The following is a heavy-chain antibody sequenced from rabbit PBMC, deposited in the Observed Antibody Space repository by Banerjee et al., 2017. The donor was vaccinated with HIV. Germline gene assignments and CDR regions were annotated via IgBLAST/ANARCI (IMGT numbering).Heavy chain of an antibody. Sequence: QSLEESGGGLVQPEGSLTLTCKASGFSFSSGYYMCWVRQAPGKGLEWIGCIYTGSGSTYYASWAKGRFTISRSTSLNTVDLKMTSLTAADTATYFCARSWSYHNFNLWGPGTL. D-gene: IGHD6-1*01. J-gene: IGHJ4*01. CDR2: IYTGSGST. V-gene: IGHV1S43*01. CDR1: GFSFSSGYY. CDR3: ARSWSYHNFNL.